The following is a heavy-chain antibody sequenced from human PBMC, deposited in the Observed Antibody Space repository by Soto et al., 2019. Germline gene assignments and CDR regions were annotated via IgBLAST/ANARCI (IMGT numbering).Heavy chain of an antibody. Sequence: SETLSLTCAVSSGSISSSNWWSWVRQPPGKGLEWIGEIYHSGSTNYNPSLKSRVTISVDKSKNQFSLKLSSVTAADTAVYYWARVPLSPTFRFDPWGQGTLVTVSS. J-gene: IGHJ5*02. CDR2: IYHSGST. CDR3: ARVPLSPTFRFDP. CDR1: SGSISSSNW. V-gene: IGHV4-4*02. D-gene: IGHD3-16*01.